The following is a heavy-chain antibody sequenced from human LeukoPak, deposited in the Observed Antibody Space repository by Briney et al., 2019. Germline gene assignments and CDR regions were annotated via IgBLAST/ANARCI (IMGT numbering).Heavy chain of an antibody. Sequence: PGGSLRLSCAASGFTVSSNYMSWVRQAPGKGLEWVSVIYSGGSTYYADSVKGRFTISRDNSKNTLYLQMNSLRAEDTAVYYCARGLGGVVITSMFDYWGQGTLVTVSS. D-gene: IGHD3-22*01. J-gene: IGHJ4*02. CDR1: GFTVSSNY. CDR3: ARGLGGVVITSMFDY. V-gene: IGHV3-66*01. CDR2: IYSGGST.